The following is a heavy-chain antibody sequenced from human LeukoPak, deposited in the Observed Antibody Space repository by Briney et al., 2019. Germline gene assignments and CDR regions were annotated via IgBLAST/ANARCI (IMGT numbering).Heavy chain of an antibody. Sequence: SETLSLTCIVSGGSISSSNCYWGWIRQPPGKGLEWIGSIYFSGGTYYNASLKSRVTISVDTSKNQFSLKLSSVTAADTAVYYCARQTGSGLFSLPGGQGTLVTVSS. D-gene: IGHD3-10*01. CDR3: ARQTGSGLFSLP. CDR2: IYFSGGT. V-gene: IGHV4-39*01. CDR1: GGSISSSNCY. J-gene: IGHJ4*02.